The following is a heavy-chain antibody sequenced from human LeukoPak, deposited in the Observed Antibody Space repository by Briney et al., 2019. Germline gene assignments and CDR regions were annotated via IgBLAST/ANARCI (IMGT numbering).Heavy chain of an antibody. D-gene: IGHD6-13*01. V-gene: IGHV1-3*01. CDR3: ARVYSSSRGNYFDY. CDR1: GHTFTTFA. Sequence: ASVKVSCKASGHTFTTFAIHWVRQAPGQSLEWMGWINAGNGNTIYSQKFQGRVTITRDTSASTAYMELSSLRSEDTAVYYCARVYSSSRGNYFDYWAREPWSPSPQ. J-gene: IGHJ4*02. CDR2: INAGNGNT.